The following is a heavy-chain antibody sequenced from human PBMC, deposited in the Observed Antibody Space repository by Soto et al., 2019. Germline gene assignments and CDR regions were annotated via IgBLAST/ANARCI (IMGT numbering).Heavy chain of an antibody. CDR3: ARAEYDILTGSYGVDV. Sequence: QVQLQESGPGLVKPSETLSLTCTVSGGSMGNYYWFWIRQLAGKELGWIGLVSSSGNTNDNPSLKSRVTRSMDTSKNQFSLKLSSVPAADTAGYYCARAEYDILTGSYGVDVWGQGTTVTVSS. J-gene: IGHJ6*02. D-gene: IGHD3-9*01. CDR2: VSSSGNT. CDR1: GGSMGNYY. V-gene: IGHV4-4*07.